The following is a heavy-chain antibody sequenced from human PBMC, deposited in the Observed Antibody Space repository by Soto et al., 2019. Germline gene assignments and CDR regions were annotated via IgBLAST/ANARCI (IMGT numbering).Heavy chain of an antibody. CDR3: ARDYRASYPAYYSYGMEV. V-gene: IGHV4-31*03. CDR1: GGSISSGGYY. CDR2: IYYST. D-gene: IGHD3-16*02. Sequence: QVQLQESGPGLVKPSQTLSLTCTVSGGSISSGGYYWSWIRQHPGKGLEWIGYIYYSTYYNPSLKSRVTISADASKNQFSLQPSSVTAADTAVYYCARDYRASYPAYYSYGMEVWGQAPTVSVSS. J-gene: IGHJ6*02.